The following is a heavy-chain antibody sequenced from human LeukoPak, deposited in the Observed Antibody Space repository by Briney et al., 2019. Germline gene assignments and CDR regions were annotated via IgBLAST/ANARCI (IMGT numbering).Heavy chain of an antibody. CDR1: GGSISSTSHY. V-gene: IGHV4-39*01. CDR3: ARRRGFFYYFDS. CDR2: IYYTGTA. Sequence: SETLSLTCSVSGGSISSTSHYWAWIRQPPGKGLEWVGNIYYTGTADYRPSLKSRATISVDTSKNQFSLKLKPVTAADTAMYYCARRRGFFYYFDSWGQGALVTVSS. D-gene: IGHD3-10*01. J-gene: IGHJ4*02.